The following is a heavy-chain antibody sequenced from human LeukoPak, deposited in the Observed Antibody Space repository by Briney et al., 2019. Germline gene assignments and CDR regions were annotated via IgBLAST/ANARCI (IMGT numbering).Heavy chain of an antibody. J-gene: IGHJ5*02. D-gene: IGHD2-8*01. CDR2: ISSTGTTK. CDR3: ARVRGHSPNYLDP. CDR1: GFTFISFE. Sequence: GGSLRLSCAASGFTFISFEMNWIRQAPGKGLEWDSYISSTGTTKYYADSVKGRFTIFRDNAKNSLYLQMNSLRVEDTGVYYCARVRGHSPNYLDPWGQGTLVTVSP. V-gene: IGHV3-48*03.